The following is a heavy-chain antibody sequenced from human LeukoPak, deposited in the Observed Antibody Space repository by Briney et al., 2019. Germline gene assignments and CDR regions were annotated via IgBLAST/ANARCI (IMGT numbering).Heavy chain of an antibody. V-gene: IGHV3-23*01. Sequence: GGSLRLSCAASGFTFSNYAMTWVRQAPGKGLEWVSSINNGGTDTYYEDSVKGRFTISRDNSKNTLFLHINSLSVEDTAVYYCAAAVNTGRAEHYWGQGTLVTVSS. J-gene: IGHJ4*02. CDR1: GFTFSNYA. CDR2: INNGGTDT. CDR3: AAAVNTGRAEHY. D-gene: IGHD4-17*01.